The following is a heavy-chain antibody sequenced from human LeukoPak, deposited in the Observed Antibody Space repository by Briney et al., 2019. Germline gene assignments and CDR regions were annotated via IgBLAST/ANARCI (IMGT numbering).Heavy chain of an antibody. D-gene: IGHD6-13*01. Sequence: ETGGSLRLSCAASGFTVSRNYMGWVRQAPGKGLEWVSVIYSGGSTYYADSVKGRFTISRDNSKNTLYLQMNSLRGDDTAIYYCAKAYTRSWYAAFDIWGQGTMVTISS. CDR2: IYSGGST. V-gene: IGHV3-66*01. CDR1: GFTVSRNY. CDR3: AKAYTRSWYAAFDI. J-gene: IGHJ3*02.